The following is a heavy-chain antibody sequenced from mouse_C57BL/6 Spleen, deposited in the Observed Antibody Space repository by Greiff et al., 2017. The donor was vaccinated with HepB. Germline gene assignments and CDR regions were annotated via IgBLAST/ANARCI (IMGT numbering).Heavy chain of an antibody. CDR3: TGDYYDYDRIFAY. J-gene: IGHJ3*01. Sequence: EVKVEESGGGLVQPGGSMKLSCVASGFTFSNYWMNWVRQSPEKGLEWVAQIRLKSDNYATHYAESVKGRFTISRDDSKSSVYLQMNNLRAEDTGIYYCTGDYYDYDRIFAYWGQGTLVTVSA. CDR2: IRLKSDNYAT. CDR1: GFTFSNYW. D-gene: IGHD2-4*01. V-gene: IGHV6-3*01.